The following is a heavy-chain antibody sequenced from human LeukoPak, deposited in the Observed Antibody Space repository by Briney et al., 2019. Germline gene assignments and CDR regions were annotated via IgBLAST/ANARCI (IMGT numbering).Heavy chain of an antibody. CDR2: INPNSGGT. Sequence: ASVKVSCKASGYTFTGYYMHWVRQAPGQGLEWMGWINPNSGGTNYAQKFQGRVTMTRDTSISTAYMELSRLRSDDTAVYYCARGERLYCSGGSCYSGAFDPWGQGTLVTVSS. CDR1: GYTFTGYY. D-gene: IGHD2-15*01. J-gene: IGHJ5*02. CDR3: ARGERLYCSGGSCYSGAFDP. V-gene: IGHV1-2*02.